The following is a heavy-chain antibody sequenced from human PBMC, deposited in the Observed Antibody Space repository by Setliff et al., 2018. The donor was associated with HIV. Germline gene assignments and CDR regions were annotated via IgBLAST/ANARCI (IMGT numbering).Heavy chain of an antibody. CDR3: TTYDYGPHSTHVGT. V-gene: IGHV3-15*01. CDR2: IKSITDGGAV. D-gene: IGHD4-17*01. Sequence: GGSLRLSCAASGFTFSNAWMSWVRQAPGKGLEWLGRIKSITDGGAVDYAAPVQGRFSISRDDSQNTLYLQMNSLKTEDTAVYYCTTYDYGPHSTHVGTWGQGTLVTVSS. CDR1: GFTFSNAW. J-gene: IGHJ5*02.